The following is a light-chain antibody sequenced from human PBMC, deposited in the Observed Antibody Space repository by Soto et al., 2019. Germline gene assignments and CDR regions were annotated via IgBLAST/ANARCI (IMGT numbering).Light chain of an antibody. CDR1: STNIGNNG. J-gene: IGLJ1*01. CDR3: AAWDDSLNDYA. Sequence: QSVLTQPPSVSEAPRQRVTISCAGSSTNIGNNGVNWYQQFPGKAPKLLVYYDDLLPSGVSDRFSGSKSGTSASLAISGLQPEDEADYYCAAWDDSLNDYAFGTGTQLTVL. V-gene: IGLV1-36*01. CDR2: YDD.